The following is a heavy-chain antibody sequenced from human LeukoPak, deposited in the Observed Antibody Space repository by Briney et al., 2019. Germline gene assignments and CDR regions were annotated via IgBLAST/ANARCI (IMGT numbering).Heavy chain of an antibody. D-gene: IGHD2-8*01. Sequence: GASVKVSCKASGGTFTRYAISWVRQAPGQGREWMGGIIPIFGTANYAQKFQGRVTITADESTSTAYMEVSSLRSEDTAVYYCARGDTGVYGILGGEIWGQGTLVTVSS. CDR3: ARGDTGVYGILGGEI. CDR2: IIPIFGTA. V-gene: IGHV1-69*13. J-gene: IGHJ4*02. CDR1: GGTFTRYA.